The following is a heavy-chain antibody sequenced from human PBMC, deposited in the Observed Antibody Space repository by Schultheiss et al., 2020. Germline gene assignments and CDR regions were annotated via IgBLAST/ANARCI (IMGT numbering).Heavy chain of an antibody. CDR3: ARLIRITAARSYDHGMDV. Sequence: SETLSLTCAVYGGSFTGYLWSWIRQSPGKGLEWIGDINRGGNTNYNPSFKSRATISVDTSKNQFSLRLRAVTAADTALYYCARLIRITAARSYDHGMDVWAQGTTVTVSS. CDR2: INRGGNT. CDR1: GGSFTGYL. J-gene: IGHJ6*02. V-gene: IGHV4-34*01. D-gene: IGHD6-6*01.